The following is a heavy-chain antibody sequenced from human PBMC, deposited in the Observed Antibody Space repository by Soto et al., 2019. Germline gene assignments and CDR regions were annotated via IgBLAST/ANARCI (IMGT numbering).Heavy chain of an antibody. D-gene: IGHD2-15*01. CDR1: GFSLSNSGVG. V-gene: IGHV2-5*02. CDR3: THKGGRGAGMDV. Sequence: QITVKESGPTLVKPTQTLTLTCTFSGFSLSNSGVGVAWIRQPPGKALEWLALIYWDDDERYRPSLRSRLTITKDTSKSQVVLTMTNVEPVDTATYFWTHKGGRGAGMDVWGQGTTVTVSS. CDR2: IYWDDDE. J-gene: IGHJ6*02.